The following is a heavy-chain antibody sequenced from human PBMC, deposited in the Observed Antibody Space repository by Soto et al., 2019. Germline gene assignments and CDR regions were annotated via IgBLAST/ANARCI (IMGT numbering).Heavy chain of an antibody. CDR3: ARDYKRYYDFCSGSYGMDV. CDR1: GGSFSCYY. V-gene: IGHV4-59*01. Sequence: LSLTCSVYGGSFSCYYWIWIRQPPGKGLEWIGYIYYSGSTNYNPSLKSRVTISVDTSKNQFSLKLSSVTAADTAVYYCARDYKRYYDFCSGSYGMDVWRQGTTVTVSS. D-gene: IGHD3-3*01. J-gene: IGHJ6*02. CDR2: IYYSGST.